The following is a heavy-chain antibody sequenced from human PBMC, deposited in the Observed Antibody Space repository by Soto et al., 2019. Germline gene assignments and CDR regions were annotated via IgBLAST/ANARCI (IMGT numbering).Heavy chain of an antibody. CDR2: ITSSNYI. Sequence: PGGSLRLSCAASGFTFSSYSMNWVRQAPGKGLEWVSSITSSNYIYYADSVKGRFTISRDNAKNSLYLQMNSLGAEDSAVYYCARDGGQWLFQPQNYFDFWGQGTLVTVSS. D-gene: IGHD6-19*01. V-gene: IGHV3-21*01. J-gene: IGHJ4*02. CDR3: ARDGGQWLFQPQNYFDF. CDR1: GFTFSSYS.